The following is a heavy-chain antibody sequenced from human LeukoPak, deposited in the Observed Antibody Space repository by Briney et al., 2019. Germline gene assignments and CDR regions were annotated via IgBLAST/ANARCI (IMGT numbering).Heavy chain of an antibody. V-gene: IGHV4-39*01. CDR2: VYYSGST. D-gene: IGHD4-23*01. Sequence: SETLSLTCTVSDGSISSSSYYWGWIRQPPGKGLEWIGNVYYSGSTYYNPSLKSRVTVSVDTSNNQFSLKLSSVTAADTAVYYCARGTRGNSVRYWGQGTLVTVSS. CDR3: ARGTRGNSVRY. CDR1: DGSISSSSYY. J-gene: IGHJ4*02.